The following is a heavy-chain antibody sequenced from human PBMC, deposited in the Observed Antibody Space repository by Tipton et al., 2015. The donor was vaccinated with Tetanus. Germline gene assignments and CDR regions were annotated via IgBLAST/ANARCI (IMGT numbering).Heavy chain of an antibody. CDR2: IYDSGST. V-gene: IGHV4-61*01. CDR1: GGSVSSGNYF. CDR3: SSSPGNQYLAFFDY. D-gene: IGHD2/OR15-2a*01. J-gene: IGHJ4*02. Sequence: TLSLTCTVSGGSVSSGNYFWTWIRQSPGTGLEWIGNIYDSGSTIYNPSLKSRVTISIDTSKNQFSLRLSSVTAADTAVYYCSSSPGNQYLAFFDYWGRGTLVTVSS.